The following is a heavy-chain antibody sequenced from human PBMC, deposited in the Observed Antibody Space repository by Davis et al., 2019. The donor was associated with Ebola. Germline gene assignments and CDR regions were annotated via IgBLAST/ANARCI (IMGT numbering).Heavy chain of an antibody. CDR3: ARGGVAYSDLDY. Sequence: ASVKVSCKASGYTFTSYGISWVRQAPGQGLEWMGWISAYNGNTNYAQKLQGRVTMTRENSMSTAYMELSSLRSEDTAVYFCARGGVAYSDLDYWGQGTLVTVSS. J-gene: IGHJ4*02. CDR1: GYTFTSYG. CDR2: ISAYNGNT. V-gene: IGHV1-18*01. D-gene: IGHD2-21*01.